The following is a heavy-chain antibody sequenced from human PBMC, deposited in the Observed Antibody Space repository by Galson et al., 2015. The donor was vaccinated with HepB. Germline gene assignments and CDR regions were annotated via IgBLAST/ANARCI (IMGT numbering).Heavy chain of an antibody. V-gene: IGHV3-30*04. CDR2: ISYDGSNK. CDR1: GFTFSRYA. Sequence: SLRLSCAASGFTFSRYAMHWVRQAPGKGLEWVAVISYDGSNKYYADSVKGRFTISRDNSKNTLYLQMNSLRAEDTAVYYCARDASGGYCSSTSCHGAGWFDPWGQGTLVTVSS. D-gene: IGHD2-2*01. J-gene: IGHJ5*02. CDR3: ARDASGGYCSSTSCHGAGWFDP.